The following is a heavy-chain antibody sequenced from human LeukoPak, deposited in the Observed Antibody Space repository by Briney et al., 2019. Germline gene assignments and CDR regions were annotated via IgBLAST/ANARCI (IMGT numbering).Heavy chain of an antibody. V-gene: IGHV3-30*04. CDR3: ARARGYSYGSWFDP. J-gene: IGHJ5*02. CDR2: ISYDGSNK. CDR1: GFTFSAYA. Sequence: GGSLRLSCAASGFTFSAYAMHWVRQAPGKGLQWVAVISYDGSNKYYADSVKGRFTISRDNAKNSLYLQMNSLRAEDTAVYYCARARGYSYGSWFDPWGQGTLVTVSS. D-gene: IGHD5-18*01.